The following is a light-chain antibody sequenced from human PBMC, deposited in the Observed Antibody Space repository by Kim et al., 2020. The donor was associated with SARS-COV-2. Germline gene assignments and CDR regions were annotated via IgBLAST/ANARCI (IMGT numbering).Light chain of an antibody. CDR1: QSLLHSNGYNY. CDR3: MQVLQTPLT. V-gene: IGKV2-28*01. J-gene: IGKJ4*01. Sequence: DIVMTQSPLSLPVTPGEPASISCRSSQSLLHSNGYNYLDWYLQKPGQSPQLLIYLGSNRASGVPDRFSGSGSGTDFTLKISRVEAEDVGVYYYMQVLQTPLTFGGGTKVDIK. CDR2: LGS.